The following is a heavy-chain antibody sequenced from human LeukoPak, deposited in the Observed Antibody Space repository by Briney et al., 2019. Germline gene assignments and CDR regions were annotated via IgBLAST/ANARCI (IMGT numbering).Heavy chain of an antibody. Sequence: PGGSLRLSCEASEFTFRSYALNWVRQAPGKGLEWVSGISASGDTTYLGDAVKGRFTVSRDNSKNTLYLQMSSLRAEDTAMYYCAKTLVGGTGVSDAFHLWGQGTQVTVSS. J-gene: IGHJ3*01. CDR1: EFTFRSYA. V-gene: IGHV3-23*01. CDR2: ISASGDTT. D-gene: IGHD1-26*01. CDR3: AKTLVGGTGVSDAFHL.